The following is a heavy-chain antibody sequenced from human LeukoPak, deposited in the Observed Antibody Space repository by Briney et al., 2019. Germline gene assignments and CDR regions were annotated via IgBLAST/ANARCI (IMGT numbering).Heavy chain of an antibody. CDR1: GFTFGDYS. CDR3: TRGGFGDSFDY. V-gene: IGHV3-49*03. CDR2: IRRNFFGGTT. D-gene: IGHD3-10*01. Sequence: GGSLTLSCPTSGFTFGDYSMSWFRQAQGKRMEWVGFIRRNFFGGTTEYAASVRGRFTISRDDSKSIAYLQLNSLKTEDTAIYYCTRGGFGDSFDYWGQGILVTVSS. J-gene: IGHJ4*02.